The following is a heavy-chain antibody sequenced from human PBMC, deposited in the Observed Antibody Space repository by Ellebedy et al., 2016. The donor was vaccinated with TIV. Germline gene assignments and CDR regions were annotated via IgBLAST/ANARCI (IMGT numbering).Heavy chain of an antibody. J-gene: IGHJ4*02. CDR2: ISVYNGDT. CDR3: ARDLRGSLKGGY. CDR1: GYTFSIFG. V-gene: IGHV1-18*04. Sequence: AASVKVSCKASGYTFSIFGFSWVRQAPGQGLEWMGWISVYNGDTKYSQKFQGRAKMTTDTSTTTVYWALRSLRSDDTAIYYCARDLRGSLKGGYWGQGTLVTVSS. D-gene: IGHD3-16*01.